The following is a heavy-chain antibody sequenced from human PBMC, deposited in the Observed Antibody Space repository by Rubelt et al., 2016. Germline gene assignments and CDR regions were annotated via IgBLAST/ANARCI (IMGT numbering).Heavy chain of an antibody. Sequence: GESGGGLVQPGGSLRLSCAASGFTFSSYAMHWVRQAPGKGLEWVANIEQDGSEKYYVDSVKGRFTISRDNAKNSLYLQMNSLRAEDTAVYYCARDPAEYDFWSGYVYWGQGTLVTVSS. J-gene: IGHJ4*02. V-gene: IGHV3-7*03. CDR3: ARDPAEYDFWSGYVY. CDR2: IEQDGSEK. D-gene: IGHD3-3*01. CDR1: GFTFSSYA.